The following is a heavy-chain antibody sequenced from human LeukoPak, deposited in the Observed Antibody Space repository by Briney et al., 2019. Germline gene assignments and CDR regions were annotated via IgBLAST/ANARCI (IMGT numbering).Heavy chain of an antibody. V-gene: IGHV3-23*01. Sequence: QPGGSLRLSCAASGFTFSSYAMSWVRQAPGKGLEWVSAISGSGGSTYYADSVKGRFTISRDNSKNTLYLQMNSLRAEDTAVYYCANADCSSTSCYTLVDYWGQGTLVTVSS. D-gene: IGHD2-2*02. J-gene: IGHJ4*02. CDR1: GFTFSSYA. CDR3: ANADCSSTSCYTLVDY. CDR2: ISGSGGST.